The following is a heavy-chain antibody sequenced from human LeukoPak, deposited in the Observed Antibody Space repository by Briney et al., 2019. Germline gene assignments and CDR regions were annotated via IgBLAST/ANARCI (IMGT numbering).Heavy chain of an antibody. V-gene: IGHV4-39*01. D-gene: IGHD4-23*01. CDR1: GGSISSSSYY. CDR2: IYYSGST. J-gene: IGHJ3*02. CDR3: ARTVVDAFDI. Sequence: PSETLSLTCTVSGGSISSSSYYWGWIRQPPGKGLEWIGSIYYSGSTYYNPSLKSRVAISVDTSKDQFSLKLSSVTAADTAVYYCARTVVDAFDIWGQGTMLTVSS.